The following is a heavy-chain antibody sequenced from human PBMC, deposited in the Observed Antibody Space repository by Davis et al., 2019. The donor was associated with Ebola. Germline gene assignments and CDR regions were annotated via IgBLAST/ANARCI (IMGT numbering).Heavy chain of an antibody. D-gene: IGHD6-19*01. CDR2: INPNSGGT. V-gene: IGHV1-2*06. Sequence: AASVKVSCKASGYTFTGYYMHWVRQAPGQGLEWMGRINPNSGGTNYAQKFQGRVTMTRDTSISTAYMELSSLRSEDTAVYYCASSQWLVLPDYWGQGTLVTVSS. CDR1: GYTFTGYY. CDR3: ASSQWLVLPDY. J-gene: IGHJ4*02.